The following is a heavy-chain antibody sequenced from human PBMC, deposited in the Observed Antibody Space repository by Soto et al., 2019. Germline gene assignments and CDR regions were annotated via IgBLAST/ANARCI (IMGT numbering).Heavy chain of an antibody. CDR1: GFSVSTTF. CDR3: ARALVTTPPRTFDY. V-gene: IGHV3-66*01. Sequence: EVQLVESGGGLVQPGGSLRLSCAVSGFSVSTTFMNWVRQATGKGLEWVSVIHSGGNTFYGDSVKGRFTTSRDNSKNTVYLQMSSQRGEDTAVYFCARALVTTPPRTFDYWGQGTLVTVSS. CDR2: IHSGGNT. D-gene: IGHD2-15*01. J-gene: IGHJ4*02.